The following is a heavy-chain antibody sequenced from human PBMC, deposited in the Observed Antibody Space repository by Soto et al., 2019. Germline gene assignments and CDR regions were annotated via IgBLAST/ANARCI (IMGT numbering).Heavy chain of an antibody. D-gene: IGHD3-22*01. CDR3: AAAYRGLGGYDGMDV. CDR2: IVVGSGNT. CDR1: GFTFTSSA. J-gene: IGHJ6*02. Sequence: GASVKVSCKASGFTFTSSAVQWVRQARGQRLEWIGWIVVGSGNTNYARKFQERVTITRDMSTSTAYMELSSLRSEDTAVYYCAAAYRGLGGYDGMDVWGQGTTVTVSS. V-gene: IGHV1-58*01.